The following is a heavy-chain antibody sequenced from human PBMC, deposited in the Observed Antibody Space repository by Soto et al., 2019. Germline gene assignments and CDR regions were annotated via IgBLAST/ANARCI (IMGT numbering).Heavy chain of an antibody. J-gene: IGHJ6*02. CDR2: IIPIFGTA. V-gene: IGHV1-69*01. CDR1: GFTFGSYA. Sequence: QVQLVESGGGVVQPGRSLRLSCAASGFTFGSYAISWVRQAPGQGLEWMGGIIPIFGTANYAQKFQGRVTITADESTSTAYMELSSLRSEDTAVYYCARGAIFGVVISYGMDVWGQGTTVTVSS. D-gene: IGHD3-3*01. CDR3: ARGAIFGVVISYGMDV.